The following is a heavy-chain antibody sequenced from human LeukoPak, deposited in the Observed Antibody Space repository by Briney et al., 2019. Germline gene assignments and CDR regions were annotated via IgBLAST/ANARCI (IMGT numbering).Heavy chain of an antibody. CDR2: IYYSGNI. CDR3: GRGGYSYVNYFDY. D-gene: IGHD5-18*01. CDR1: GDSMKSYY. V-gene: IGHV4-59*01. Sequence: PSETLSLTCTVSGDSMKSYYWTWIRQTPGKGLEWIGHIYYSGNINYNPSLKSRVTISLDTSKSQFSLKLSSVTAADTAVYYCGRGGYSYVNYFDYWGQGTLVTVSS. J-gene: IGHJ4*02.